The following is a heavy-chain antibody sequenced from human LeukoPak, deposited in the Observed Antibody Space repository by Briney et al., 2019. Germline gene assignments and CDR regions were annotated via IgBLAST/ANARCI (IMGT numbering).Heavy chain of an antibody. D-gene: IGHD4-17*01. V-gene: IGHV4-59*01. Sequence: SKTLSLTCTVSGGSISSYYWSWIRQPPGKGLEWIGYIYYSGSTNYNPSLKSRVTISVDTSKNQFSLKLSSVTAADTAVYYCARERRMTTALDAFDIWGQGTMVTVSS. CDR2: IYYSGST. J-gene: IGHJ3*02. CDR1: GGSISSYY. CDR3: ARERRMTTALDAFDI.